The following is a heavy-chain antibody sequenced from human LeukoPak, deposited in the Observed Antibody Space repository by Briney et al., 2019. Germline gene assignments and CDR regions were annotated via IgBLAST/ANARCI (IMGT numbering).Heavy chain of an antibody. J-gene: IGHJ5*02. Sequence: GGSLRLSCAASGFTFNYYAMSWVRQAPGKGLEWISDISGRGTRTNYADSVKGRFTISRDNSKNTVYVQMNSLRVEDTAGYYRAEERKNWNRIDPWGQGTLVIVSS. D-gene: IGHD1-1*01. CDR2: ISGRGTRT. CDR3: AEERKNWNRIDP. V-gene: IGHV3-23*01. CDR1: GFTFNYYA.